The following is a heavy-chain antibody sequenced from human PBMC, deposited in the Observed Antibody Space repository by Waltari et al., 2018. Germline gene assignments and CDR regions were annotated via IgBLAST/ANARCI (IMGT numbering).Heavy chain of an antibody. CDR1: GSPFGTYS. CDR2: ISTFSSTK. Sequence: EVQLVESGGGWVQLGESLRLPCPAPGSPFGTYSMNWVRQAPGRGPEWISYISTFSSTKYYSDSVKGRFTVSRDNAKNSLYLQMSSLRAEDTAVYYCTTSPSTRPSPDFWGQGTLVTVSS. D-gene: IGHD2-21*01. CDR3: TTSPSTRPSPDF. V-gene: IGHV3-48*01. J-gene: IGHJ4*02.